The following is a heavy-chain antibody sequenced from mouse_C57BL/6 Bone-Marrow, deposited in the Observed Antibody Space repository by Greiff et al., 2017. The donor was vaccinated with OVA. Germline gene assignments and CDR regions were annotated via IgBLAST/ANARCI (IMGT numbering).Heavy chain of an antibody. Sequence: QVQLQQPGAELVKPGASVKMSCKASGYTFTSYWITWVKQRPGQGLEWLGDIYPGSGSTNYNEKFKSKATLTVDTSSSTAYMQLSSLTSEDAAVYYCARRGRGYFDGGGTGTTVTVPS. CDR1: GYTFTSYW. CDR3: ARRGRGYFDG. CDR2: IYPGSGST. J-gene: IGHJ1*03. V-gene: IGHV1-55*01.